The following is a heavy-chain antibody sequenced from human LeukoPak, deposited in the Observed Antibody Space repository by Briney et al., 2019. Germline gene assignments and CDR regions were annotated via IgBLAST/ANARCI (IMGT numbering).Heavy chain of an antibody. V-gene: IGHV4-31*03. CDR3: ARGPSYCDF. CDR1: GGSISSDGFY. J-gene: IGHJ4*02. CDR2: ISYSGST. Sequence: PSQTLSLTCTVSGGSISSDGFYWSWVRQHPGKGLEWIGYISYSGSTYYNPSLKSRVSVSLDTSKSQFSLKLTSVTAADTAVYFCARGPSYCDFWGQGTPVTVSS.